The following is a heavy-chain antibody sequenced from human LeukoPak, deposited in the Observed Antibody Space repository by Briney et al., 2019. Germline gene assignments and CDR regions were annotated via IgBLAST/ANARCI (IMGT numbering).Heavy chain of an antibody. V-gene: IGHV3-21*01. CDR2: ITSGGDYI. Sequence: GGSLRLSCAASGFTFNTFNMNCVRQAPGKVLESVSSITSGGDYIYYADSVKGRFTTSRDNAKNSLSLQLNSLRVEDTAVYYCARGHYDVLAASYKWTPDYWGQGTLVTVSS. CDR1: GFTFNTFN. J-gene: IGHJ4*02. D-gene: IGHD3-9*01. CDR3: ARGHYDVLAASYKWTPDY.